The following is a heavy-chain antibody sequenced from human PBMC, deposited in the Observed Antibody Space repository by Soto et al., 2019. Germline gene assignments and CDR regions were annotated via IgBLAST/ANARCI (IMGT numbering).Heavy chain of an antibody. Sequence: HPGGSLRLSCAASGFTFSSYAMSWVRQAPGKGLEWVSAISGSGGSTYYADSVKGRFTISRDNSKNTLYLQMNSLRAEDTAVYYCAKGDMVRGVIVYYYGMDVWGQGTTVTVSS. J-gene: IGHJ6*02. CDR2: ISGSGGST. V-gene: IGHV3-23*01. D-gene: IGHD3-10*01. CDR3: AKGDMVRGVIVYYYGMDV. CDR1: GFTFSSYA.